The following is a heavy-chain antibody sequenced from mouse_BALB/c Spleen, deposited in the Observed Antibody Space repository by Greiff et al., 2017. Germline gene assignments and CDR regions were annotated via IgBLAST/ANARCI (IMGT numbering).Heavy chain of an antibody. D-gene: IGHD2-1*01. Sequence: VKLQESGAELVRPGTSVKVSCKASGYAFTNYLIEWVKQRPGQGLEWIGVINPGSGGTNYNEKFKGKATLTADKSSSTAYMQLSSLTSDDSAVYFCAREGNYVGFAYWGQGTLVTVAA. J-gene: IGHJ3*01. V-gene: IGHV1-54*03. CDR1: GYAFTNYL. CDR3: AREGNYVGFAY. CDR2: INPGSGGT.